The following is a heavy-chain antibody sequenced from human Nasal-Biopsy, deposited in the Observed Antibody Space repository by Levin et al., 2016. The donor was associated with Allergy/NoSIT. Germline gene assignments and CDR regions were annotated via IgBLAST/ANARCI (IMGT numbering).Heavy chain of an antibody. J-gene: IGHJ4*02. V-gene: IGHV4-30-4*01. CDR3: ARGNWVDYFFDY. CDR2: IYYSART. D-gene: IGHD7-27*01. Sequence: SETLSLTCTVSGASFSSGDNYWSWIRQAPGRGLEWIGSIYYSARTFYNPSLKTRVTISLDTSRNQVSLRLKSVTAADTAVYYCARGNWVDYFFDYWGQGNLVTVSS. CDR1: GASFSSGDNY.